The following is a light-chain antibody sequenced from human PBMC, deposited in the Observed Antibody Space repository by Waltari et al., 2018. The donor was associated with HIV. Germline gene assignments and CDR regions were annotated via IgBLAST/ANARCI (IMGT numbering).Light chain of an antibody. V-gene: IGKV1-27*01. J-gene: IGKJ1*01. CDR1: PGISNY. Sequence: DIQMTQSPSSLSASVGDRVHITCRASPGISNYLAWYQQKPGKVPKLLIYAASTLQSGAPSRFSGSGSGTDFTLTISSLQPEDVATYYCQKYNSAPWTFGQGTKVEIK. CDR3: QKYNSAPWT. CDR2: AAS.